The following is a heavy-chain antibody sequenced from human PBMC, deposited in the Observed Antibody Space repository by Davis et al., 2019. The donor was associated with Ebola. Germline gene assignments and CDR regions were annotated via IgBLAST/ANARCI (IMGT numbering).Heavy chain of an antibody. V-gene: IGHV3-48*02. CDR3: ARGGSGSSWYWIY. Sequence: GGSLRLSCAASGFTFSSYDMNWVRQAPGKGLEWVSYITSSSGTIYYADSVKGRFTISRDNAKNSLYLQMNSLRDEDTAVYYCARGGSGSSWYWIYWGQGTRATVSS. D-gene: IGHD2-15*01. CDR1: GFTFSSYD. J-gene: IGHJ4*02. CDR2: ITSSSGTI.